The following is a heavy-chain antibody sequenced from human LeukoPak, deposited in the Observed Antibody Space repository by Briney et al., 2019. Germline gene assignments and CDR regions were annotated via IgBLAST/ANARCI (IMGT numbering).Heavy chain of an antibody. J-gene: IGHJ4*02. V-gene: IGHV4-59*02. CDR3: ARGAGWYEY. CDR1: GGSVSGYY. Sequence: SETLSLTCTVPGGSVSGYYWSWLRQPPGKGLEWIAYISHSGNTNYNPSPKSRVTISKDTSKNQFSLRLNSVTAADTAVYHCARGAGWYEYWGQGTLVTVSS. CDR2: ISHSGNT. D-gene: IGHD6-19*01.